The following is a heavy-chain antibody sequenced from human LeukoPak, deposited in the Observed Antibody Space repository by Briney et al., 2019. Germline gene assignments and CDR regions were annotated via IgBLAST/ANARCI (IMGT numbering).Heavy chain of an antibody. V-gene: IGHV3-66*01. CDR3: ARDRGSTDFDY. D-gene: IGHD3-10*01. Sequence: GGSLRLSCAASGFTVSSNYMSWVRQAPGKGLEWVSIFYRGGSTYYADSVKGRFTVSRDNAKNTLYLQMNSLRAEDTAVYYCARDRGSTDFDYWGQGTLVTVSS. CDR2: FYRGGST. J-gene: IGHJ4*02. CDR1: GFTVSSNY.